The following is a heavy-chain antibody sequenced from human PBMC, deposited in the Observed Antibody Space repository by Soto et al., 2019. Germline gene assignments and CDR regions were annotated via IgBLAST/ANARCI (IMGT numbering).Heavy chain of an antibody. V-gene: IGHV4-59*08. D-gene: IGHD1-7*01. Sequence: QVQLQESGPGLVKPSETLSLTCTVSGGSISSYYWSWIRQPPGKGLEWIGYIYYSGSTNYNPSLKSRVTISVDTSKNQFSLKLSSVTAADTAVYYCASALNYEGLRSHWWYFDLWGRGTLVTVSS. J-gene: IGHJ2*01. CDR3: ASALNYEGLRSHWWYFDL. CDR2: IYYSGST. CDR1: GGSISSYY.